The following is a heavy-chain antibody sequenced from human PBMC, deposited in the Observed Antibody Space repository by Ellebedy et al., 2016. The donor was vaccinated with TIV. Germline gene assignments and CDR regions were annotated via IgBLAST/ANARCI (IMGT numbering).Heavy chain of an antibody. CDR3: ARDGGWYYYGMDV. D-gene: IGHD3-16*01. Sequence: SVKGRFTISRDNAKNSLYLQMNSLRAEDTAVYYCARDGGWYYYGMDVWGQGTTVTVSS. V-gene: IGHV3-48*01. J-gene: IGHJ6*02.